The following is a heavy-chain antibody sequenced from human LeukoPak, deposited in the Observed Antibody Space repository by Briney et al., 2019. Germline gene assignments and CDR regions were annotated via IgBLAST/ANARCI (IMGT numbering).Heavy chain of an antibody. Sequence: SETLSLTCTVSGGSISIYYWSWIRQPPGKGLEGIGYMYYSGSTNYNPSLKRRVTISVDTYKNQFSLKLSSVTAADKAMYYCASRDYSGRHFDYWGQGTLVTVSS. V-gene: IGHV4-59*01. J-gene: IGHJ4*02. D-gene: IGHD4-23*01. CDR2: MYYSGST. CDR3: ASRDYSGRHFDY. CDR1: GGSISIYY.